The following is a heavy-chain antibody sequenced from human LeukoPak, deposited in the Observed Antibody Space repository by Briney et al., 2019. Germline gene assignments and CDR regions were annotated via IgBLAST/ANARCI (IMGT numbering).Heavy chain of an antibody. CDR3: AREDIVERAFDI. J-gene: IGHJ3*02. D-gene: IGHD5-12*01. Sequence: SETLSLTCTVSGGSVSSGSYYWSWIRQPPGKGLEWIGYIYYSGSTYYNPSLKSRVTISVDTSKNQFSLKLSSVTAADTAVYYCAREDIVERAFDIWGQGTMVTVSS. CDR1: GGSVSSGSYY. V-gene: IGHV4-30-4*01. CDR2: IYYSGST.